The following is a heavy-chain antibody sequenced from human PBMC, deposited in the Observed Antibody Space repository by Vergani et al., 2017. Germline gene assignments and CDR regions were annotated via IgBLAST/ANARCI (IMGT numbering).Heavy chain of an antibody. D-gene: IGHD6-6*01. CDR3: AKDLGTSSGGGWFDP. CDR1: GFTSAGYA. Sequence: EVQLEESGGGLVLPGRSLILSCVASGFTSAGYAMHWVRQAPGKGLEWVSGISWNSNSIGYADSVKGRFTISRDNAKNSLYLQMNSLRAEDTALYYCAKDLGTSSGGGWFDPWGQGTLVPVSS. CDR2: ISWNSNSI. V-gene: IGHV3-9*02. J-gene: IGHJ5*02.